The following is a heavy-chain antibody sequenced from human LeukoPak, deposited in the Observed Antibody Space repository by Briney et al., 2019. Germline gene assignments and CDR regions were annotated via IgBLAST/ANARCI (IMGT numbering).Heavy chain of an antibody. CDR2: IYSNTNT. J-gene: IGHJ4*02. CDR3: ARGLVGAAGLFDY. V-gene: IGHV3-66*01. Sequence: QPGGSLRLSCAASGFTVSSNYMTWVRQAPGTGLEWVSVIYSNTNTYYADSVKGGFTISRDNSKNTLYLQMNSLRAEDTAVYYCARGLVGAAGLFDYWGQGALVTVSS. D-gene: IGHD6-13*01. CDR1: GFTVSSNY.